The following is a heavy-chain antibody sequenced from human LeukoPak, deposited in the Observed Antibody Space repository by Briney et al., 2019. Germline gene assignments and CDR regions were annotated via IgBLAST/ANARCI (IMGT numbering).Heavy chain of an antibody. CDR3: AKFVGALDS. J-gene: IGHJ4*02. CDR1: GFSFSSYA. D-gene: IGHD1-26*01. Sequence: GGSLRLSCAASGFSFSSYAMSWVRQAPGKGLEWVSAISGSGGSTYYADSVKGRFTISRDNSKNTLFLQMISLRAEDTAVYYCAKFVGALDSWGQGTLVTVSS. CDR2: ISGSGGST. V-gene: IGHV3-23*01.